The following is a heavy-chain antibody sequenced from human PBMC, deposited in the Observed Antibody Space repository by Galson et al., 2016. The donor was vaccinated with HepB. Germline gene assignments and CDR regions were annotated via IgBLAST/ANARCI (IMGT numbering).Heavy chain of an antibody. Sequence: CAISGDSVSSNTATWNWIRQSPSRGLEWLGRTFYRSDWHYDYAVSVKGRITINPDTSKNQFSLHLNSVTPEDTAIYYCARGGYDSIPVWGLGTLVTVSS. CDR1: GDSVSSNTAT. J-gene: IGHJ4*02. D-gene: IGHD3-9*01. V-gene: IGHV6-1*01. CDR2: TFYRSDWHY. CDR3: ARGGYDSIPV.